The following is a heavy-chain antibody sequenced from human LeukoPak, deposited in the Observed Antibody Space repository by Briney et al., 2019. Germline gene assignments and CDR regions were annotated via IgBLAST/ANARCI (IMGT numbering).Heavy chain of an antibody. CDR1: GGTFSSYA. J-gene: IGHJ4*02. CDR2: IIPIFGTA. Sequence: SVEVSCKASGGTFSSYAISWVRQAPGQGLEWMGRIIPIFGTANYAQKFQGRVTITTDESTSTAYMELSSLRSEDTAVYYCARVRRYSGSYYFDYWGQGTLVTVSS. CDR3: ARVRRYSGSYYFDY. V-gene: IGHV1-69*05. D-gene: IGHD1-26*01.